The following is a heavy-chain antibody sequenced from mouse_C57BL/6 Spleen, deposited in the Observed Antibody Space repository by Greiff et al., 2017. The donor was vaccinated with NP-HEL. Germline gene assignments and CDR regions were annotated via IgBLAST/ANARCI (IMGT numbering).Heavy chain of an antibody. Sequence: VQLQQSGPVLVKPGASVKMSCKASGYTFTDYYMNWVKQSHGKSLEWIGVINPYNGGTSYNQKFKGKATLTVDKSSSTAYMELNSLTSEDSAVYYCAYYYGSSYDYWGQGTTLTVSS. CDR2: INPYNGGT. J-gene: IGHJ2*01. V-gene: IGHV1-19*01. D-gene: IGHD1-1*01. CDR1: GYTFTDYY. CDR3: AYYYGSSYDY.